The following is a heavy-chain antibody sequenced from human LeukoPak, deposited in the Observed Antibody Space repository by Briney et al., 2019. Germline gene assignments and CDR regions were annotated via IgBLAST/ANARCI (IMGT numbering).Heavy chain of an antibody. Sequence: VASVKVSCKASGFTFTKSALRWVRQARGQRLEWMGWIVVGSGNTDNAQKLQERVTITRDTFTSTAYMELSSLRSENTAVYYCAAGLRDPTVNGKYYYYGMDVWGQGTTVTVSS. J-gene: IGHJ6*02. CDR3: AAGLRDPTVNGKYYYYGMDV. V-gene: IGHV1-58*01. D-gene: IGHD4-11*01. CDR1: GFTFTKSA. CDR2: IVVGSGNT.